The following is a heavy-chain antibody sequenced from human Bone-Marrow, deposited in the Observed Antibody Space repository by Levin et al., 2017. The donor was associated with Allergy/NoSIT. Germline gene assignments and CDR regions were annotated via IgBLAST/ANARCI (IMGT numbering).Heavy chain of an antibody. CDR1: GYRSTNYG. CDR3: ARERGILRFLEWPLSGMDV. Sequence: GESLKISCKAAGYRSTNYGMSWVRQAPGQGLEWMGWISGYNGDTKYAERFQDRVTMTTDTSTTTVYMELRRLKSDDTAVYYCARERGILRFLEWPLSGMDVWGQGTTVTVSS. V-gene: IGHV1-18*01. J-gene: IGHJ6*02. D-gene: IGHD3-3*01. CDR2: ISGYNGDT.